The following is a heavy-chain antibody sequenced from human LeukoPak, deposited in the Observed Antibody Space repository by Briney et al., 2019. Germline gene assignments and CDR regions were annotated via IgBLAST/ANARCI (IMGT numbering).Heavy chain of an antibody. CDR3: ARAPVRAYSSGWLDLRYFHH. J-gene: IGHJ1*01. CDR1: GGSFSGYY. Sequence: KPSETLSLTCAVYGGSFSGYYWSWIRQPPGKGLEWIGEINHCGSTNYNPSLKSRVTISVDTSKNQFSLKLSSVTAADTAVYYCARAPVRAYSSGWLDLRYFHHWGQGTLVTVSS. V-gene: IGHV4-34*01. D-gene: IGHD6-19*01. CDR2: INHCGST.